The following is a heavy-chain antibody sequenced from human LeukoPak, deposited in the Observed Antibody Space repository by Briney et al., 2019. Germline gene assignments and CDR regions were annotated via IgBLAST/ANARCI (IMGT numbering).Heavy chain of an antibody. D-gene: IGHD2-21*01. CDR1: GGSLSSNRYY. Sequence: PSETLSLTCSVSGGSLSSNRYYWGWIRQPPGKGLEWIGSIYNSGSTYYNPSLESRVTVSVDRTKNQFSLKLTSVTASDTAVYYCARHVASYDFDFWGQGTLVTVSS. V-gene: IGHV4-39*01. CDR3: ARHVASYDFDF. CDR2: IYNSGST. J-gene: IGHJ4*02.